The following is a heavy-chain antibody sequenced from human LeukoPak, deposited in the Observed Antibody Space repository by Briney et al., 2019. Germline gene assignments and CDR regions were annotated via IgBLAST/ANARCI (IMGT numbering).Heavy chain of an antibody. V-gene: IGHV4-59*01. Sequence: PSETLSLTCTVSGGSISSYYWSWIRQPPGKGLEWIGYIYYSGSTNYNPSLKSRVTISVDTSKNQFSLKLSSVTAADTAVYYCARDGSSGWKIDYWGQGTLVTVSS. J-gene: IGHJ4*02. CDR2: IYYSGST. D-gene: IGHD6-19*01. CDR1: GGSISSYY. CDR3: ARDGSSGWKIDY.